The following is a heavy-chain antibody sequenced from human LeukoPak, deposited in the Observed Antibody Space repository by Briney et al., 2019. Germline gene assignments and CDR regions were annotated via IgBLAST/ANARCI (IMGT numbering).Heavy chain of an antibody. CDR1: GGSISSYY. Sequence: SETLSLTCTVSGGSISSYYWSWIRQPPGKGLEWIGYIYYSGSTNYNPSLKSRVTISVDTSKNQFSLKLSSVTAADTAVYYCARLVRSGATPYGYWGQGTLVTVSS. J-gene: IGHJ4*02. CDR2: IYYSGST. D-gene: IGHD1-26*01. V-gene: IGHV4-59*08. CDR3: ARLVRSGATPYGY.